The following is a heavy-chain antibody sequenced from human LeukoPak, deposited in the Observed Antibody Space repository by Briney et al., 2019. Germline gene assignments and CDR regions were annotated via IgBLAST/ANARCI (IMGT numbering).Heavy chain of an antibody. CDR1: GFTFSSYW. CDR3: ARDYCSSTSCHDVFDI. Sequence: PGGSLRLSCAASGFTFSSYWMSWVRLTPGKGLEWVANIKQDGSDKYYVDSVKGRFTISRDNAKNSLYLQMNSLRAEDTAVYYCARDYCSSTSCHDVFDIWGQGTMVTVSS. D-gene: IGHD2-2*01. V-gene: IGHV3-7*01. CDR2: IKQDGSDK. J-gene: IGHJ3*02.